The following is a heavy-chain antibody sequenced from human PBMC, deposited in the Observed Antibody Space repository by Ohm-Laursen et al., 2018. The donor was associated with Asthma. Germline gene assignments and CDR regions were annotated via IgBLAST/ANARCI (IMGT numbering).Heavy chain of an antibody. CDR1: RFTFSSYG. V-gene: IGHV3-30*18. J-gene: IGHJ4*02. D-gene: IGHD1-14*01. CDR2: IWYDGSNK. CDR3: AKDSRYHPYYFDY. Sequence: SLRLSCTASRFTFSSYGMHWVRQAPGKGLEWVAVIWYDGSNKYYADSVKGRFTISRDNSKNTLYLQMNSLRAEDTAVYYCAKDSRYHPYYFDYWGQGTLVTVSS.